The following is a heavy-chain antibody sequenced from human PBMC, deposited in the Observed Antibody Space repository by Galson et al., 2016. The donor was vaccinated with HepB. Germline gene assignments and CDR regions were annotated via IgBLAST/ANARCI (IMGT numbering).Heavy chain of an antibody. D-gene: IGHD3-3*01. CDR2: IAYNGRT. CDR3: ARQTTFGVVTYFDL. J-gene: IGHJ4*02. V-gene: IGHV4-59*01. Sequence: ETLSLTCTISGGSIRNYFWSWIRQPPGKGLEWIGYIAYNGRTSYNPSLKSRVIISMDTSKNYFSLRLSSVAAADTAVYYCARQTTFGVVTYFDLWGQGTLVTVSS. CDR1: GGSIRNYF.